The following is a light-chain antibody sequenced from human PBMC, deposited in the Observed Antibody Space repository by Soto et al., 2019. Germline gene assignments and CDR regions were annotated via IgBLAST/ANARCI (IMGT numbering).Light chain of an antibody. CDR3: PQFNSYPIT. V-gene: IGKV1-13*02. J-gene: IGKJ5*01. CDR2: DVS. Sequence: AIQLTQSPSSLSASVGDRVTITCRASQDIRGALAWYQQKPGKAPKILLYDVSTLESGVPSRFSGSGSGTDFTLTISSLQPVDFATYYCPQFNSYPITFGQGTRLEIK. CDR1: QDIRGA.